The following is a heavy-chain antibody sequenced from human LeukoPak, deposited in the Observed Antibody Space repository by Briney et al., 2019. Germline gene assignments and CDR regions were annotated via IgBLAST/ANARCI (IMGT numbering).Heavy chain of an antibody. V-gene: IGHV3-64*01. CDR1: GFTFSSYA. J-gene: IGHJ4*02. CDR3: VGAQGGDFDWRPSGT. Sequence: GGSLRLSCAASGFTFSSYAMHWVRQAPGKGPEYVSIISSDGGDTDYANSVKGRFTISRDNSKNTLYLQMGSLRPEDMAVYYCVGAQGGDFDWRPSGTWGQGTLVTVSS. D-gene: IGHD3-9*01. CDR2: ISSDGGDT.